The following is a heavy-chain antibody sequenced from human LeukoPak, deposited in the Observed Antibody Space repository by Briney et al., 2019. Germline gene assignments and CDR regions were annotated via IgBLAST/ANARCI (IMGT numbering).Heavy chain of an antibody. CDR2: IKYDESE. Sequence: GGSLRLSCVASGFSFRSYWMNWVCQAPGKGLEWVASIKYDESEKYSVGGRFTISRDNAKNSLYLQIDSLRAGDTAMYYCARDGYEPGLYFDYWGQGTLVTASS. V-gene: IGHV3-7*03. CDR3: ARDGYEPGLYFDY. CDR1: GFSFRSYW. D-gene: IGHD1-14*01. J-gene: IGHJ4*02.